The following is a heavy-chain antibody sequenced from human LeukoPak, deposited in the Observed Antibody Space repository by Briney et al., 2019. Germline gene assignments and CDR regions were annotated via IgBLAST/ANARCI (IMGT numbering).Heavy chain of an antibody. CDR3: ARDHGEYYYDSSFQH. D-gene: IGHD3-22*01. CDR1: GFTFSSYA. V-gene: IGHV3-30-3*01. CDR2: ISYDGSNK. J-gene: IGHJ1*01. Sequence: GGSLRLSCAASGFTFSSYAMHWVRQAPGKGLEWVAVISYDGSNKYYADPVEGRFTISRDNSKNTLYLQMNSLRAEDTAVYYCARDHGEYYYDSSFQHWGQGTLVTVSS.